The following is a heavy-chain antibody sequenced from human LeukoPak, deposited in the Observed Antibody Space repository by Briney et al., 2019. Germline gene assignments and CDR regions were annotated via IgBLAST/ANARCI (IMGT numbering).Heavy chain of an antibody. Sequence: SQTLSLTCAISGDSVSSNSAAWNWIRQSPSRGLEWLGRTYYTSKWYNDYAVSVKSRITINPDTSKNQFSLQLNSVTPEDTAVYYCASSFITMVRGVIIFNWFDPWGQGTLVTVSS. V-gene: IGHV6-1*01. D-gene: IGHD3-10*01. J-gene: IGHJ5*02. CDR2: TYYTSKWYN. CDR1: GDSVSSNSAA. CDR3: ASSFITMVRGVIIFNWFDP.